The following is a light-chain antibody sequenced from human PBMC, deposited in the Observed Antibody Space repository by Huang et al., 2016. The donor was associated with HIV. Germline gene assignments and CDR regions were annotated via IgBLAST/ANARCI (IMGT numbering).Light chain of an antibody. CDR2: TAS. Sequence: DIQMTQSPSSLSAFVGDRVTITCRASQNIDTYLNWYQQKRGKAPKLLNYTASSLESGVPSRFSGSGSGTDFTLTISSLQPEDSATYYCQQSYSTLFTFGPGTKVDIK. V-gene: IGKV1-39*01. CDR3: QQSYSTLFT. J-gene: IGKJ3*01. CDR1: QNIDTY.